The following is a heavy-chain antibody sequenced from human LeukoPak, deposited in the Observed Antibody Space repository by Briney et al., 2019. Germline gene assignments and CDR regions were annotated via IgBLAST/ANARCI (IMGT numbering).Heavy chain of an antibody. Sequence: PSETLSLTCAVYGGSFSGYYWSWIRQPPGKGLEWIGEINHSGSTNYNPSLKSRVTISVDTSKNQFSLKLSSVTAADTAVYYCARDQGGWYSGWFDPWGQGTLVTVSS. CDR2: INHSGST. CDR1: GGSFSGYY. V-gene: IGHV4-34*01. J-gene: IGHJ5*02. D-gene: IGHD6-19*01. CDR3: ARDQGGWYSGWFDP.